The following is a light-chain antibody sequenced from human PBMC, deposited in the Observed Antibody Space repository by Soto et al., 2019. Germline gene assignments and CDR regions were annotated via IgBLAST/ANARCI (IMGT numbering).Light chain of an antibody. CDR2: EGT. CDR1: SSDVGGSDL. V-gene: IGLV2-23*01. CDR3: SSYAGGRVI. J-gene: IGLJ2*01. Sequence: QSVLTQPASVSASPGQSITISCTGTSSDVGGSDLVSWYQHSPGKAPKLIIYEGTKRPSGVSNRFSGSKSGNTASLTISGLQSEDEADYYCSSYAGGRVIFGEGTKLTVL.